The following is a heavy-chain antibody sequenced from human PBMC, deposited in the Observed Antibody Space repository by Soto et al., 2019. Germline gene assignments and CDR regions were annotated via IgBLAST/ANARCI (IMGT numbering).Heavy chain of an antibody. CDR1: GVSISGNH. Sequence: QVRLQESGPGLVKPSQTLSLTCEVSGVSISGNHWSWIRQAPGKGLEWVGYVHFSGSTTYNPSLAPRLNISFDMSKSQVYLQLTSVTAADTAVYYCARFGAAAAHDDNCGRGVLVTVSS. V-gene: IGHV4-59*01. J-gene: IGHJ4*01. CDR2: VHFSGST. CDR3: ARFGAAAAHDDN. D-gene: IGHD6-13*01.